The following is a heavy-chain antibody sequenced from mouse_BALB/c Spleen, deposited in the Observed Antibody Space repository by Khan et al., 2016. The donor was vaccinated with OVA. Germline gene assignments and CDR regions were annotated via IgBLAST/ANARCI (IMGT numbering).Heavy chain of an antibody. V-gene: IGHV2-6-1*01. CDR3: ARQPCCHYNIIDY. Sequence: QMQLEQSGPDLAAPSQSLSITCTISGFSLTNYCVHWVRQPPGKGLEWLVVIWSDGGTTYNSPHQSKQNITKDNSQSQVLVKMNSRRTAYTAIYFCARQPCCHYNIIDYWGQGTTVTVSS. CDR2: IWSDGGT. CDR1: GFSLTNYC. J-gene: IGHJ4*01. D-gene: IGHD3-3*01.